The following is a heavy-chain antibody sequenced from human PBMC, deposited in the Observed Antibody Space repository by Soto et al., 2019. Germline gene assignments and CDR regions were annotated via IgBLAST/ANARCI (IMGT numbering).Heavy chain of an antibody. D-gene: IGHD2-21*01. CDR2: IIPLFGTA. J-gene: IGHJ4*02. CDR1: GVTFSSET. Sequence: QVQLVQSGAEVKKPGSSVKVSCKASGVTFSSETISWVRQAPGQGLEWLGGIIPLFGTANYAQKFQGRVTITADESTSTLYIELSSLRSDDTAVYYCATELGDNPASPFDSWGQGTLVTGSS. V-gene: IGHV1-69*01. CDR3: ATELGDNPASPFDS.